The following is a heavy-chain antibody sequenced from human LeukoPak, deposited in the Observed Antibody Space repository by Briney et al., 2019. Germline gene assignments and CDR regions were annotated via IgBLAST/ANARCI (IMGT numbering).Heavy chain of an antibody. Sequence: GGSLRLSCAASGFNFSSYEMNWVRQAPGKGLQWVSDISSSGTTIYYADSVKGRFTISRDNAKNSLYLQMNSLRAEDTAVYYCARKYCSTTSCLFDNWGQGTLVTVSS. V-gene: IGHV3-48*03. CDR3: ARKYCSTTSCLFDN. J-gene: IGHJ4*02. CDR2: ISSSGTTI. D-gene: IGHD2-2*01. CDR1: GFNFSSYE.